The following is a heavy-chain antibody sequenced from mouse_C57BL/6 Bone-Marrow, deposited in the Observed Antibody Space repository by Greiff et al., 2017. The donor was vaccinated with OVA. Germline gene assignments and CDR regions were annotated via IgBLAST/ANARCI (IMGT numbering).Heavy chain of an antibody. Sequence: EVKLVESGGGLVKPGGSLKLSCAASGFTFSDYGMHWVRQAPEKGLEWVAYISSGSSTIYYADTVKGRFTISRDNAKNTRCRQMTSLRSEDTAMYYCARQGLRRSWLAYWGEGTLFTVSA. J-gene: IGHJ3*01. CDR2: ISSGSSTI. CDR1: GFTFSDYG. CDR3: ARQGLRRSWLAY. V-gene: IGHV5-17*01. D-gene: IGHD2-4*01.